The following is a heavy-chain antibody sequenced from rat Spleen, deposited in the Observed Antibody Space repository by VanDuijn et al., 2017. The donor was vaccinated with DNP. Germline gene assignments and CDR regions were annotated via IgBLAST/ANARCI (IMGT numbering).Heavy chain of an antibody. J-gene: IGHJ4*01. Sequence: EVQLQESGPGLVKPSQSLSLTCSVTGYSITSSYRWNWIRKFPGNKLEWMGSVNSAGSTNYNPSLKSRISITRDTSKNQFFLQVNSVTTEDTATYYCARWSGYYDDIYYYHYALDAWSQGTSVTVSS. CDR1: GYSITSSYR. CDR3: ARWSGYYDDIYYYHYALDA. CDR2: VNSAGST. D-gene: IGHD1-12*02. V-gene: IGHV3-3*01.